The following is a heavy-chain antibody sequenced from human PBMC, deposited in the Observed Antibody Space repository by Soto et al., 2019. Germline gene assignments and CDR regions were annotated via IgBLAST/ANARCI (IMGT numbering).Heavy chain of an antibody. V-gene: IGHV3-30*03. Sequence: GGSVRLSXAASGFTFRSYAMHWVRQAPGKGLEWVAVISYDESDKYYADSLKGRFTISRDNSKNTLYLQMNSLRGEDTAVYYCARDLSVAGPDYWGQGTLVTVSS. J-gene: IGHJ4*02. D-gene: IGHD6-19*01. CDR2: ISYDESDK. CDR1: GFTFRSYA. CDR3: ARDLSVAGPDY.